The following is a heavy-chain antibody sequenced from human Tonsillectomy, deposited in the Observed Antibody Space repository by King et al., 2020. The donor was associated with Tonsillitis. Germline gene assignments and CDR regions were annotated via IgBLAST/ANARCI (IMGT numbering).Heavy chain of an antibody. CDR1: GFTFSIYC. V-gene: IGHV3-7*03. J-gene: IGHJ2*01. D-gene: IGHD3-22*01. CDR2: IKQDGSEK. CDR3: ARALGSYYDSSGYYWYFDL. Sequence: QLVQSGGGLVQPGGSLRLSCAASGFTFSIYCMSWVRQAPGEGLVWVANIKQDGSEKYYVDSVKGRFTIARDNAKNSLYLQMNSLRAEDTAVYYCARALGSYYDSSGYYWYFDLWGRGTLVTVSS.